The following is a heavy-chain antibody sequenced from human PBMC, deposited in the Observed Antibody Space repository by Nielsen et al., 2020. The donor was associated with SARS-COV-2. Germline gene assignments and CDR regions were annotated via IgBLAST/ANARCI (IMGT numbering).Heavy chain of an antibody. J-gene: IGHJ2*01. CDR2: IIPIFGTA. Sequence: SVKVSCKASGGTFSSYAISWVRQAPGQGLEWMGGIIPIFGTANYAQKFQGRVTITADESTSTAYMELSSLRSEDTAVYYRARVVGATTWYFDLWGRGTLVTVSS. CDR1: GGTFSSYA. CDR3: ARVVGATTWYFDL. D-gene: IGHD1-26*01. V-gene: IGHV1-69*13.